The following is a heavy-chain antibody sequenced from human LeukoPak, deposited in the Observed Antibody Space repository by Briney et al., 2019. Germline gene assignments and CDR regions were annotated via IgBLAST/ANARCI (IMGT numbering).Heavy chain of an antibody. D-gene: IGHD3-3*01. J-gene: IGHJ4*02. CDR2: INHSGST. CDR3: AGLYYDFWSGYYPPDYYFDY. Sequence: SETLSLTCAVYGGSFSGYYWSWIRQPPGKGLEWIGEINHSGSTYYNPALKSRVTISVDTSKNQFSLKLSSVTAADTAVYYCAGLYYDFWSGYYPPDYYFDYWGQGTLVTVSS. V-gene: IGHV4-34*01. CDR1: GGSFSGYY.